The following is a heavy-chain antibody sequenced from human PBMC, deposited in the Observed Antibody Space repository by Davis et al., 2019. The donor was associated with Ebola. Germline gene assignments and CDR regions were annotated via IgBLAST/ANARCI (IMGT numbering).Heavy chain of an antibody. D-gene: IGHD2-2*01. V-gene: IGHV4-39*07. CDR3: AREDCSTSTCLGYFDY. Sequence: PSETLSLTCTVSGGSITSSGYYWGWIRQPPGKGLEWIGCISYSGNTYSDPSLKSRVTISVDTSKNLFSLNLNSVTAADTAVYYCAREDCSTSTCLGYFDYWGQGTLVTVSS. CDR1: GGSITSSGYY. J-gene: IGHJ4*02. CDR2: ISYSGNT.